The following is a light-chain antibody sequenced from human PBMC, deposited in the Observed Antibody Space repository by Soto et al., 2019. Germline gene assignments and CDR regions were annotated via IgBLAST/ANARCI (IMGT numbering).Light chain of an antibody. CDR2: AVT. J-gene: IGLJ1*01. Sequence: QSALTQPASVSGSPGQSITISCTGTSSDVGGYNYVSWYQQHPGKAPKLMIYAVTDRPSGVSSRFSGSKSGNTASLTISGLQAEDEADYYCSSYTSSAIYVFGTGTKVTVL. V-gene: IGLV2-14*01. CDR1: SSDVGGYNY. CDR3: SSYTSSAIYV.